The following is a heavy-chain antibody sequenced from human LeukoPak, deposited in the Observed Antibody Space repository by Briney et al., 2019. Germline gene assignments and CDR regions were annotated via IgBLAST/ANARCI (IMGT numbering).Heavy chain of an antibody. CDR2: IYTSGST. CDR3: ARGLPSWQTGGMYYYYMDV. Sequence: PSETLSLTCTVSGGSISSYYWSWIRQPPGKGLEWIGRIYTSGSTNYNPSLKSRVTMSVDTSKNQFSLKLSSVTAADTAVYYCARGLPSWQTGGMYYYYMDVWGKGTTVTISS. D-gene: IGHD5-18*01. V-gene: IGHV4-4*07. CDR1: GGSISSYY. J-gene: IGHJ6*03.